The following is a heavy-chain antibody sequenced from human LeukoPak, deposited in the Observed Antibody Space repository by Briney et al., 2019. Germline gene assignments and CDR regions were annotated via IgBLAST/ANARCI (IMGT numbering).Heavy chain of an antibody. Sequence: GASVKVSCKASGYSFASFGINWVRQAPGQGLEWMGWISVYNGDTNYAQNLQGRVTMTTDTSTSTAYMGLRSLTSDDTAVYYCARGGYYGSGSFPDYWGQGTLVTVSS. D-gene: IGHD3-10*01. CDR1: GYSFASFG. J-gene: IGHJ4*02. CDR3: ARGGYYGSGSFPDY. CDR2: ISVYNGDT. V-gene: IGHV1-18*01.